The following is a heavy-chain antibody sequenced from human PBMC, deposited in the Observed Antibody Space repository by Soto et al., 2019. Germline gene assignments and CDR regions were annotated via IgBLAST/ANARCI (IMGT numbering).Heavy chain of an antibody. CDR2: IWHDGSKK. Sequence: GGSLRLSCAASGFSFSSYGMHWVRQAPGKGLEWVAVIWHDGSKKYYADSVKGRLIISRDNSKNTLYVQINSLRAEDTAVYFCARGSIVAAEYGMDVWGQGTTVTVSS. D-gene: IGHD6-13*01. J-gene: IGHJ6*02. V-gene: IGHV3-33*01. CDR1: GFSFSSYG. CDR3: ARGSIVAAEYGMDV.